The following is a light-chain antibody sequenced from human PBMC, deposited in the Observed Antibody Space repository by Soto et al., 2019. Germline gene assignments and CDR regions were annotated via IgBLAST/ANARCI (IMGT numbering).Light chain of an antibody. CDR1: QSVSSY. Sequence: EIVLTQSPATLSLSPGERATLSCRASQSVSSYLAWYQQKPGHAPRLLIYDASNRATGIPARFSGSGSGTDFTLPISSLEPEDFAVYYCQQRSNWPPYPFGQGTKLEIK. V-gene: IGKV3-11*01. CDR3: QQRSNWPPYP. J-gene: IGKJ2*01. CDR2: DAS.